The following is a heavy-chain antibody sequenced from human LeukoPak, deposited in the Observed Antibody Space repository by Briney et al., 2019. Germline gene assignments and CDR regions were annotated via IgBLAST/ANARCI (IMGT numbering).Heavy chain of an antibody. D-gene: IGHD3-3*01. CDR3: AKEGRGYDFWGGYTFDV. CDR2: ISGGGVNT. CDR1: GFPFSNYA. V-gene: IGHV3-23*01. Sequence: GGSLRLSCAASGFPFSNYALSWVRQAPGEGLEWVAAISGGGVNTYYAESVKGRFTVSRDNSENALHLQMNSLRVDDTAVYYCAKEGRGYDFWGGYTFDVWGRGTMVSVSS. J-gene: IGHJ3*01.